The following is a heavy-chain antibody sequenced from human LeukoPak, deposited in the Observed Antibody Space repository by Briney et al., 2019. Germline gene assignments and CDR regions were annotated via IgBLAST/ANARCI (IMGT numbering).Heavy chain of an antibody. J-gene: IGHJ4*02. D-gene: IGHD3-16*01. Sequence: PGGSLRLSCAASGFSFSDAWMNWVRQAPGKGLEWVSYISSSSSTIYYADSVKGRFTISRDNSKNTLYLQMNSLRAEDTAVYYCARDEYDYARGLPGDFDYWGQGTLVTVSS. CDR3: ARDEYDYARGLPGDFDY. V-gene: IGHV3-48*01. CDR2: ISSSSSTI. CDR1: GFSFSDAW.